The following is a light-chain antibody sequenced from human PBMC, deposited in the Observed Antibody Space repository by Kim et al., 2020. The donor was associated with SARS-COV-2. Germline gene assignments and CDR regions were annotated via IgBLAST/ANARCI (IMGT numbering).Light chain of an antibody. Sequence: SVSPEQTANISCLGGRLDNTYVYWYQKKPGQSPLLVIYQDSKRPSGVPERFSGSNPGNKATLTISGIQAVDEADYYCQTWDSNVAMFGGGTQLTVL. J-gene: IGLJ3*02. CDR3: QTWDSNVAM. CDR1: RLDNTY. CDR2: QDS. V-gene: IGLV3-1*01.